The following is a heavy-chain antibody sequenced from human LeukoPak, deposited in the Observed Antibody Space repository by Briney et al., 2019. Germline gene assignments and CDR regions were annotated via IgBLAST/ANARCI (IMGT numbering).Heavy chain of an antibody. Sequence: GGSLRLSCAASGFTFSSYAMHWVRQAPGKGLEWVAVISYDGSNKYYADSVKGRFTISRDNSKNTLYLQMNSLRAEDTAVYYCARAITNYYDSSGYYSTPYYFDYWGQGTLVTVSS. V-gene: IGHV3-30*14. CDR2: ISYDGSNK. J-gene: IGHJ4*02. CDR1: GFTFSSYA. CDR3: ARAITNYYDSSGYYSTPYYFDY. D-gene: IGHD3-22*01.